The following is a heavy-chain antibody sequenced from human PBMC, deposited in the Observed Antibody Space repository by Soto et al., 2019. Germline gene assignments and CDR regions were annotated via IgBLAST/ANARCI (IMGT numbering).Heavy chain of an antibody. CDR1: VGSISIGGYD. CDR3: ARGTGDPGYSSSWYKRPTNWFDP. CDR2: IYYSGST. Sequence: KPSETLSLTCTFSVGSISIGGYDWSWIRQHPGKGSDWIRYIYYSGSTYYNPSLKSRVTISVDTSKNQFSLKLSSVTAAETAVYYCARGTGDPGYSSSWYKRPTNWFDPWGQGTMVTVSS. J-gene: IGHJ5*02. V-gene: IGHV4-31*03. D-gene: IGHD6-13*01.